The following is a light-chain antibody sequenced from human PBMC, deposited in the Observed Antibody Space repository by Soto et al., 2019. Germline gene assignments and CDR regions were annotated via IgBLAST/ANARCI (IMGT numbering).Light chain of an antibody. V-gene: IGKV3-15*01. Sequence: EIVMTQSPATLSVSPGKRATLSCRASQSVSSNLAWYQQKPDQAPRLLIYGASTRATGIPARFSGSGSGTEFSLIISSLQSEDFAVYYCQQYNNWPYTFGQGTKLEIK. CDR3: QQYNNWPYT. CDR1: QSVSSN. J-gene: IGKJ2*01. CDR2: GAS.